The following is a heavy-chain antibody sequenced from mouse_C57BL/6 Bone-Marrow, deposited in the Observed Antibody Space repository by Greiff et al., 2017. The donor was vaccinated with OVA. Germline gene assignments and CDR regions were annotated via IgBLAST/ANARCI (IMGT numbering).Heavy chain of an antibody. CDR1: GYTFTSYW. J-gene: IGHJ4*01. CDR2: IHPNSGST. CDR3: ARVTTVAKYYDAIDY. V-gene: IGHV1-64*01. D-gene: IGHD1-1*01. Sequence: QVQLQQPGAELVKPGASVKLSCKASGYTFTSYWMHWVKQRPGQGLEWIGMIHPNSGSTNYNEKFKSKATLTVDKSSSTAYMQLSSLTSEDSAVYYCARVTTVAKYYDAIDYWGQGTSVTVSS.